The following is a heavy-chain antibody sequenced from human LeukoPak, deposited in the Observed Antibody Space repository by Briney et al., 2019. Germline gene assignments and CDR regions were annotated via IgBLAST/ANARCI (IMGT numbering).Heavy chain of an antibody. V-gene: IGHV4-4*07. D-gene: IGHD6-13*01. CDR2: IYTSGST. Sequence: SETLSLTCTVSGGSISSYYWSWIRQPAGKGLEWIGCIYTSGSTNYNPSLKSRVTMSVDTSKNQFSLKLSSVTAADTAVYYCARGGAAAGTGYYYYYMDVWGKGTTVTISS. J-gene: IGHJ6*03. CDR3: ARGGAAAGTGYYYYYMDV. CDR1: GGSISSYY.